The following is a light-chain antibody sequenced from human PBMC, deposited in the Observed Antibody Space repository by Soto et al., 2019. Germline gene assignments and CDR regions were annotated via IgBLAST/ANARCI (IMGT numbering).Light chain of an antibody. CDR2: GAA. CDR3: QQRSNWPSIT. J-gene: IGKJ5*01. Sequence: EIVMTQSPAILSVSPWEGASLSCRASEDVRTKVGWYQQKAGQAPRLLLYGAATRATGVPDRFSGSGSGTQFTLTISRLQSADFAVYHCQQRSNWPSITFGQGTRLEIK. CDR1: EDVRTK. V-gene: IGKV3-15*01.